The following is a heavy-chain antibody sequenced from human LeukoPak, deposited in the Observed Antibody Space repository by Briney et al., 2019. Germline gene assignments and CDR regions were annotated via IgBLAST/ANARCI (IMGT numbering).Heavy chain of an antibody. J-gene: IGHJ4*02. CDR2: TYYRSKWYN. V-gene: IGHV6-1*01. D-gene: IGHD3-16*01. CDR3: AREDLGAAYFDF. CDR1: GDSGSTNNVA. Sequence: SQTLSLTCAISGDSGSTNNVAWNWIRQSPSRGLEWLGRTYYRSKWYNDYAVSVKSRITINPDTSKNQFSLQLNSVTPDDTAMYYCAREDLGAAYFDFWGQRTLVTVSS.